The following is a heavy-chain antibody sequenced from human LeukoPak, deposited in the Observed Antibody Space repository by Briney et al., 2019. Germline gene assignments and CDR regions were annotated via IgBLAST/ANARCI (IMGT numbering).Heavy chain of an antibody. D-gene: IGHD3-22*01. Sequence: SETLSLTCNVSGGSMSSYYWNWIRQPPGKGLEWIGYISNSGTTKYNPSLKSRVTISVDTSKNQFSLKLSSVTAADTAVYYCARGIVVVPDYWGQGTLVTVSS. CDR1: GGSMSSYY. J-gene: IGHJ4*02. CDR2: ISNSGTT. V-gene: IGHV4-59*01. CDR3: ARGIVVVPDY.